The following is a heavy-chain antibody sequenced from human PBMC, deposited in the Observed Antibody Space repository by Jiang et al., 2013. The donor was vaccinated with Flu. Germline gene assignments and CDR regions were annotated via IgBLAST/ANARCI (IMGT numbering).Heavy chain of an antibody. CDR1: GFTFSSYG. Sequence: VQLLESGGGVVQPGRSLRLSCAASGFTFSSYGMHWVRQAPGKGLEWVAVIWYDGSNKYYADSVKGRFTISRDNSKNTLYLQMNSLRAEDTAVYYCARGNLGDDAFDIWGQGTMVTVSS. CDR2: IWYDGSNK. V-gene: IGHV3-33*01. CDR3: ARGNLGDDAFDI. J-gene: IGHJ3*02. D-gene: IGHD3-16*01.